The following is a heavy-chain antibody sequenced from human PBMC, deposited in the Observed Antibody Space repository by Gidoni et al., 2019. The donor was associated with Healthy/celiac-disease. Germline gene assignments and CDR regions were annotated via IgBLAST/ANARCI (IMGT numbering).Heavy chain of an antibody. V-gene: IGHV3-48*02. D-gene: IGHD6-13*01. CDR1: GFTFSSYS. J-gene: IGHJ6*02. CDR3: ARELSAAAGTRGRYYYGMDV. CDR2: ISSSSSTI. Sequence: EVQLVESGGGLVQPGGSLRLSCAASGFTFSSYSMNWVRQAPGKGLEWVSYISSSSSTIYYADSVKGRFTIARDNAKNSLYLQMNSLRDEDTAVYYCARELSAAAGTRGRYYYGMDVWGQGTTVTVSS.